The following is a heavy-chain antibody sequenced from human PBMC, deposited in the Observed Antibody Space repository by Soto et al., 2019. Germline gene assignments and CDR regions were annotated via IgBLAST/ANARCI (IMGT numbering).Heavy chain of an antibody. CDR2: ISAYNGNT. V-gene: IGHV1-18*04. Sequence: QVQLVQSGAEVKKPGASVKVSCKASGYTFTSYGISWVRQAPGQGLEWMGWISAYNGNTNYAQKLQGRVTMTTDTSTSTAYMALRSLRSDDTAVYYCARGPPIYYYDSSGYYYRTYYFDYWGQGTLVTFSS. CDR3: ARGPPIYYYDSSGYYYRTYYFDY. CDR1: GYTFTSYG. D-gene: IGHD3-22*01. J-gene: IGHJ4*02.